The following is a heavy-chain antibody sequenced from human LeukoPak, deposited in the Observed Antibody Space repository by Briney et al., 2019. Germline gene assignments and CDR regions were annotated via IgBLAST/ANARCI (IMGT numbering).Heavy chain of an antibody. CDR3: ARGRSTGYPYYFEY. V-gene: IGHV1-8*03. J-gene: IGHJ4*02. CDR1: GYTFTSYD. CDR2: MNPNSGST. Sequence: GASVKLSCKASGYTFTSYDINWVRQATGQGLELMGWMNPNSGSTGYAQKFQGRVTITRNTSISTAYMELSGLRSEDTAVYYCARGRSTGYPYYFEYWGQGTLVTVSS. D-gene: IGHD5-12*01.